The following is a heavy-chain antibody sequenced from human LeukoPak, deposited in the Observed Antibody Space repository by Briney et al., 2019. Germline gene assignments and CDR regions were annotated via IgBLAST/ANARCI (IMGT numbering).Heavy chain of an antibody. J-gene: IGHJ4*02. Sequence: GGSLRLSCAASGFTFSSYAMSWVRQAPGKGLEWVSAISGSGGSAYYADSVKGRFTISRDNSKNTLYLQMNSLRAEDTAVYYCAKDYYFDSSGYSESGGFYFDYWGQGTLVTVSS. CDR3: AKDYYFDSSGYSESGGFYFDY. D-gene: IGHD3-22*01. V-gene: IGHV3-23*01. CDR1: GFTFSSYA. CDR2: ISGSGGSA.